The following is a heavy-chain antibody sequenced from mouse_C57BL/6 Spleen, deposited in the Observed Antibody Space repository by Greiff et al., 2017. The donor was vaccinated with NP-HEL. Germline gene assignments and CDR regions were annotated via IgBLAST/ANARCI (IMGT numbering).Heavy chain of an antibody. J-gene: IGHJ2*01. CDR2: IGPGSGST. V-gene: IGHV1-77*01. CDR1: GYTFTDYY. Sequence: QVQLQQSGAELVKPGASVKISCKASGYTFTDYYINWVKQRPGQGLEWIGKIGPGSGSTYYNEKFKGKATFNVDTASNTAYMHLSSLTTDDSAIYYSARSKVYYFDYWGQGTTLTVSS. CDR3: ARSKVYYFDY.